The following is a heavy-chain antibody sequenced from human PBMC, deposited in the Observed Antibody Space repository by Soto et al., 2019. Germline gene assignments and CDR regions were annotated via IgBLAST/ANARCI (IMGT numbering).Heavy chain of an antibody. V-gene: IGHV3-30-3*01. Sequence: GGSLRFSCAASGFTFSSYAMHWVRQAPGKGLEWVAVISYDGSNKYYADSVKGRFTISRDNSKNTLYLQMNSLRAEDTAVYYCARAEDYYYDSSGYYDYWGQGTLVTVSS. CDR3: ARAEDYYYDSSGYYDY. J-gene: IGHJ4*02. CDR2: ISYDGSNK. CDR1: GFTFSSYA. D-gene: IGHD3-22*01.